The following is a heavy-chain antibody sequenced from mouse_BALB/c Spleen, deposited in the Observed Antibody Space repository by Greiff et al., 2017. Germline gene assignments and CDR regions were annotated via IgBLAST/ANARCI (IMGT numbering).Heavy chain of an antibody. J-gene: IGHJ4*01. CDR1: GYSITSGYY. CDR2: ISYDGSN. D-gene: IGHD2-12*01. CDR3: ARDAYYRNYYAMDY. V-gene: IGHV3-6*02. Sequence: DVKLQESGPGLVKPSQSLSLTCSVTGYSITSGYYWNWIRQFPGNKLEWMGYISYDGSNNYNPSLKNRISITRDTSKNQFFLKLNSVTTEDTATYYCARDAYYRNYYAMDYWGQGTSVTVSS.